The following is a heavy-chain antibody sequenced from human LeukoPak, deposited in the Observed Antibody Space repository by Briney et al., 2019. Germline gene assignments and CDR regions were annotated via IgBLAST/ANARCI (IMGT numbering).Heavy chain of an antibody. CDR3: AKGGGYYDWLLPN. CDR1: GFTFSSYG. D-gene: IGHD3-9*01. CDR2: IRYDGSNK. Sequence: GGSLRLSCAASGFTFSSYGMHWVRQAPGKGLEWVAFIRYDGSNKYYADSVKGRFTISRDNSKNTLYLQMNSLRAEDTAVYYCAKGGGYYDWLLPNWGQGALVTVSS. V-gene: IGHV3-30*02. J-gene: IGHJ4*02.